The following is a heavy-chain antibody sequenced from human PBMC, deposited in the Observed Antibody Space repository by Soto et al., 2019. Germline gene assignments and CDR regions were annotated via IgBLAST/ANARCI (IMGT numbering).Heavy chain of an antibody. CDR1: GYTFTGNY. V-gene: IGHV1-2*04. CDR2: INPNSGGT. D-gene: IGHD2-21*02. Sequence: QVQLVQSGAEVKKPGASVKVSCKASGYTFTGNYMHWVRQAPGQGLEWMGWINPNSGGTNYAQKFQGWVTMTRDTSISTAYMEVSRLRSDDTAVYYCARYCGGDCYSSDAFDIWGQGTMVTVSS. CDR3: ARYCGGDCYSSDAFDI. J-gene: IGHJ3*02.